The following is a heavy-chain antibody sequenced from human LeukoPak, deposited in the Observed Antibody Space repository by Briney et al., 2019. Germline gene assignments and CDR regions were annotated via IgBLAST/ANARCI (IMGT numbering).Heavy chain of an antibody. V-gene: IGHV3-66*02. CDR2: IYTGGST. D-gene: IGHD4-11*01. J-gene: IGHJ4*02. Sequence: GGSLRLSCAASGFSVSSKYMSWVRQAPGKGLEWVSVIYTGGSTYYADSVKGRFTISRDNSKNTLYLQMNSLRVEDTAVYYCARGGTTVTAGDYGGQGTLVTVSS. CDR1: GFSVSSKY. CDR3: ARGGTTVTAGDY.